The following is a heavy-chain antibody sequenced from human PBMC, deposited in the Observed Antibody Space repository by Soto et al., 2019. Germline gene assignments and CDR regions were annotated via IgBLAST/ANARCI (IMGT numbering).Heavy chain of an antibody. CDR2: ISGYNGYT. J-gene: IGHJ4*02. D-gene: IGHD3-16*01. V-gene: IGHV1-18*01. CDR3: ARDRDYSHTDADIDY. CDR1: GYNFNTYG. Sequence: QVQLMQSGAEVRRPGTSMRISCTTSGYNFNTYGIIWVRQAPGQGLEWMGWISGYNGYTKYAQNFEDRATLSPDPSTSTAFLELRNLRSGDTALYFCARDRDYSHTDADIDYWGQGTLVTVSS.